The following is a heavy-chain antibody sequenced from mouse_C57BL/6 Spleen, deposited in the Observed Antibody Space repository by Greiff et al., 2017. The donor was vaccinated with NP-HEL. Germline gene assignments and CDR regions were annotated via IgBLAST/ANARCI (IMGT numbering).Heavy chain of an antibody. CDR3: AREIYYDYSAWFAY. D-gene: IGHD2-4*01. CDR1: GYTFTNYW. V-gene: IGHV1-72*01. Sequence: VQLQQPRAELVKPGASVKLSCKASGYTFTNYWMHWVKQRPGRGLEWIGRIDPNSGGTKYNEKFKSKATLTVDKPSSTAYMQLSSLTSEDSAVYYCAREIYYDYSAWFAYWGQGTLVTVSA. J-gene: IGHJ3*01. CDR2: IDPNSGGT.